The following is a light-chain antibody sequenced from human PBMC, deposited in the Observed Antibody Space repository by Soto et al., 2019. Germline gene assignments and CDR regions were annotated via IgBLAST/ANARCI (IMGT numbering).Light chain of an antibody. V-gene: IGLV1-47*01. CDR1: SSNIGSNY. J-gene: IGLJ2*01. CDR2: RNN. Sequence: QSVLTQPPSASGTPGQRVTISCSGSSSNIGSNYVYWYQQLPGTAPKLLIYRNNQRPSGVTDRFSGSKSGTSASLAISGLRSEDEADYYCAAWDDSLSGVVIGGGTKVTVL. CDR3: AAWDDSLSGVV.